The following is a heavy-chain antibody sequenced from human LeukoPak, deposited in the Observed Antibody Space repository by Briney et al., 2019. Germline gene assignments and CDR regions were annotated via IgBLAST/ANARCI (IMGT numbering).Heavy chain of an antibody. V-gene: IGHV3-30*04. J-gene: IGHJ5*02. D-gene: IGHD2-2*01. CDR3: ATEQQAIVVAPTPGGYNWFDP. CDR2: ISYDGSNK. Sequence: GGSLRLSCAVSGFTFSSYAMHWVRQAPGKGLEWVAVISYDGSNKYYADSVKGRFTISRDNSKNRLYLQMNSLRAEDTAVYYCATEQQAIVVAPTPGGYNWFDPWGQGTLVTVSS. CDR1: GFTFSSYA.